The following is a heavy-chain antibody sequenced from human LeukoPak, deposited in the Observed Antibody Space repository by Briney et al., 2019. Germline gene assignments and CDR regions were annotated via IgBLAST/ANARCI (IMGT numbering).Heavy chain of an antibody. CDR1: GFTFSSHG. Sequence: PGGSLRLSCAASGFTFSSHGMHWVRQAPGKGLEWVAVTSYYADSAKGRFNISRDNSKNTLYLQMNSLRVDDTAVYYCAKDSSSYGDYGDYWGQGTLVTVSS. D-gene: IGHD4-17*01. CDR3: AKDSSSYGDYGDY. J-gene: IGHJ4*02. CDR2: TS. V-gene: IGHV3-30*18.